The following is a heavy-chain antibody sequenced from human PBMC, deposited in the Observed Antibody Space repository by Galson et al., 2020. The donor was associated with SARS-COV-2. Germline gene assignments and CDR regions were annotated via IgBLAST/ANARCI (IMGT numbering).Heavy chain of an antibody. CDR3: ARGPAGAPQYFDS. CDR2: INLSGST. D-gene: IGHD3-10*01. CDR1: GGSLSGFS. Sequence: SETLSLTCAVYGGSLSGFSWGWIRQSPGKRLEWIGEINLSGSTKYNPSLKSRVSISIDTSKNQFSLNLSSVTAADTAVFYCARGPAGAPQYFDSWGQGTLVTGSS. J-gene: IGHJ4*02. V-gene: IGHV4-34*01.